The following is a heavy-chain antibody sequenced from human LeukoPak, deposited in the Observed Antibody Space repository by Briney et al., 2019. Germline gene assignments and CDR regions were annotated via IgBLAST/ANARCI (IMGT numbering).Heavy chain of an antibody. CDR3: ARLAPRYDYVWGSYRYPSHFDY. V-gene: IGHV4-39*07. J-gene: IGHJ4*02. Sequence: SETLSLTCTVSGGSISSSSYYWGWIRQPPGKGLEWIGSIYNSGSTYYNPSLKSRVTISVDTSKNQFSLKLSSVTAADTAVYYCARLAPRYDYVWGSYRYPSHFDYWGQGTLVTVSS. CDR1: GGSISSSSYY. D-gene: IGHD3-16*02. CDR2: IYNSGST.